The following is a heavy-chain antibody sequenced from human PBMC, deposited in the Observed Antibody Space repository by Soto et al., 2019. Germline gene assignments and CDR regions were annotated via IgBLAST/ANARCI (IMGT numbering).Heavy chain of an antibody. V-gene: IGHV3-23*01. J-gene: IGHJ4*02. Sequence: PGGSLRLSCVGSGFTFSDSVMAWVRQAPGKGLEWLSVMSGDGRTRYALSVTGRFTISRDNSKNTLYLQMNSLRAEDTAVYYCARVGPYDSSGYYLDYWGQGTLVTVSS. CDR2: MSGDGRT. CDR3: ARVGPYDSSGYYLDY. CDR1: GFTFSDSV. D-gene: IGHD3-22*01.